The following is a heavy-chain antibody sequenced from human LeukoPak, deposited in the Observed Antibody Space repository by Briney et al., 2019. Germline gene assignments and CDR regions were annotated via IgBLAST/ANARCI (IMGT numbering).Heavy chain of an antibody. CDR1: GFTFSTYW. Sequence: GGSLRLSCAASGFTFSTYWMHWVRQAPGKGLVWVSRLDNDGTTTYYADSVKGRFTISRDNAKNTLYLQVNSLRGEDTAVYYCVRGGTGNFDYWGQGTLVTVSS. J-gene: IGHJ4*02. CDR2: LDNDGTTT. V-gene: IGHV3-74*01. CDR3: VRGGTGNFDY. D-gene: IGHD3-10*01.